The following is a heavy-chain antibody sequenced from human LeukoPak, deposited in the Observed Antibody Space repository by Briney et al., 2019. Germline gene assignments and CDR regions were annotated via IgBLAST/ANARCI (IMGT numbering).Heavy chain of an antibody. CDR2: IHNDGST. J-gene: IGHJ4*02. V-gene: IGHV3-53*01. CDR1: GFIVSNTY. D-gene: IGHD3-16*01. CDR3: ARLARDY. Sequence: EGSLRLSCAASGFIVSNTYMTWVRQATGKGLEWVSVIHNDGSTYYADSVKGRFTISRDNSKNMLFLRMNSLRVEDTAVYFCARLARDYWGQGTLVSVSS.